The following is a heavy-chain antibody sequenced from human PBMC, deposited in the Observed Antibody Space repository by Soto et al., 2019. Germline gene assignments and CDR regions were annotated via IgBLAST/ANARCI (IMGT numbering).Heavy chain of an antibody. CDR1: GFTFSSYW. Sequence: GGSLRLSCAASGFTFSSYWMHWVRQAPGKGLVWVSRINSDGSSTSYADSVKGRLTISRDNAKNTLYLQMNSLRAEDTAVYYCARGAHGSYYAFDIWGQGTMVTVSS. J-gene: IGHJ3*02. V-gene: IGHV3-74*01. CDR2: INSDGSST. CDR3: ARGAHGSYYAFDI. D-gene: IGHD1-26*01.